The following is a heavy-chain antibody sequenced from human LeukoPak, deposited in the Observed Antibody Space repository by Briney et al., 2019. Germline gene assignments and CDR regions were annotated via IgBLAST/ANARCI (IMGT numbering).Heavy chain of an antibody. D-gene: IGHD3-22*01. Sequence: GGSLRLSCAASGFTFSSYAMSWARQAPGKGLEWVSSVSSSGDRTFYADSVKDRFTISRDNSKNTLYLQMSRLRAEDTAVYYCAKDRPNYHESNGHYYRRDGDYWGQGTLVTVSS. CDR2: VSSSGDRT. CDR1: GFTFSSYA. J-gene: IGHJ4*02. CDR3: AKDRPNYHESNGHYYRRDGDY. V-gene: IGHV3-23*01.